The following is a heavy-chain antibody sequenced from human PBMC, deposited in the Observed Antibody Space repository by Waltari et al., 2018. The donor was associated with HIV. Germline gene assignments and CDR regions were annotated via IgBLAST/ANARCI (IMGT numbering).Heavy chain of an antibody. J-gene: IGHJ6*02. D-gene: IGHD5-12*01. V-gene: IGHV1-24*01. CDR1: GATPRELV. Sequence: QVNLVQSGAAVKEPGSSVTVSCKLSGATPRELVIPWGRQAPGKGLEWMGGFDPEDGETIHAQKFQDRVTMTEDTSTDTAYMELSSLTSEDTAVYFCATSGHGGPYYYYGLDVWGQGTTVTVSS. CDR3: ATSGHGGPYYYYGLDV. CDR2: FDPEDGET.